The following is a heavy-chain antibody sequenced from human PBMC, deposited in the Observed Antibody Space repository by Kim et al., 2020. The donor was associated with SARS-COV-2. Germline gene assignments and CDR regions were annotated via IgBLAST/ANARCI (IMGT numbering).Heavy chain of an antibody. Sequence: SETLSLTCTVSGGSISSYYWSWIRQPPGKGLEWIGYIYYSGSTNYNPSLKSRVTISVDTSKNQFSLKLSSVTAADTAVYYCARGMPPRNPFDYWGQGTLVTVSS. J-gene: IGHJ4*02. CDR2: IYYSGST. D-gene: IGHD2-2*01. CDR3: ARGMPPRNPFDY. V-gene: IGHV4-59*13. CDR1: GGSISSYY.